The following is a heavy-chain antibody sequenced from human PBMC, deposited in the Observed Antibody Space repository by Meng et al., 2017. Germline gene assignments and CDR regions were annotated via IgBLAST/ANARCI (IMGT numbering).Heavy chain of an antibody. CDR3: ARSDWFDP. J-gene: IGHJ5*02. V-gene: IGHV3-74*01. Sequence: EVQLVESGGGLVQSGGSLRLSCTASGLTFRNYWMHWVRQAPGKGLVWVSRIKPDGTMTVYADSVKGRFTISRDNAKNTLYLQMNSLRSDDTAVYYCARSDWFDPWGQGTLVTVSS. CDR1: GLTFRNYW. CDR2: IKPDGTMT.